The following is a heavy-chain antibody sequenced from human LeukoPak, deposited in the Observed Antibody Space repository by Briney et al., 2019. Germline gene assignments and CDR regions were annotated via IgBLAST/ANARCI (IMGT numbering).Heavy chain of an antibody. J-gene: IGHJ4*02. V-gene: IGHV1-2*02. CDR3: ARDKSDSGSYSFDY. D-gene: IGHD1-26*01. Sequence: GASVKVSCKASGYTFTGYYMHWVRQAPGQGLGWMGWINPNSGGTNYAQKFQGRVTMTRDTSISTAYMELSRLRSDDTAVYYCARDKSDSGSYSFDYWGQGTLVTVSS. CDR1: GYTFTGYY. CDR2: INPNSGGT.